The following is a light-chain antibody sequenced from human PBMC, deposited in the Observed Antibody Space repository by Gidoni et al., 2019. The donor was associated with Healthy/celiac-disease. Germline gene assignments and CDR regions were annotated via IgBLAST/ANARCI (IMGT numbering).Light chain of an antibody. J-gene: IGKJ1*01. Sequence: DIQMTQAPSSLSASVGDRVTITCRASQSISSYLTWYQQKPGKAPKLLIYAASSLQSGVPSRFSGSGSGTDFTLTISSLQPEDFATYYCQQSYSWWTFXXXTKVEIK. CDR1: QSISSY. V-gene: IGKV1-39*01. CDR2: AAS. CDR3: QQSYSWWT.